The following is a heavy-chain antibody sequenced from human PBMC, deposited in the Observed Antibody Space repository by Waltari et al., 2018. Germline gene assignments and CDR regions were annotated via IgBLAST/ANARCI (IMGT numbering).Heavy chain of an antibody. CDR3: ARHSVVVGAPFDY. CDR2: IYYSGST. J-gene: IGHJ4*02. V-gene: IGHV4-39*01. D-gene: IGHD1-26*01. CDR1: GGSISRSSYY. Sequence: QLQLQESGPGLVKPSETLSLTCTVPGGSISRSSYYWGWIRQPPGKGLEWIGSIYYSGSTYYNPSLMSRVTISVDTSKNQFSLKLSSVTAADTAVYYCARHSVVVGAPFDYWGQGTLVTVSS.